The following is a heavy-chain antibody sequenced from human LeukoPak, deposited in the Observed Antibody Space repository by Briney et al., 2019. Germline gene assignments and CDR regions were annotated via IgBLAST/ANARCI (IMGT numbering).Heavy chain of an antibody. CDR3: AKDSTSYYYGLDY. CDR2: ISSDGSNK. D-gene: IGHD3-22*01. CDR1: GLTFSTYG. Sequence: GRSLRLSCAASGLTFSTYGMHWVRQAPGKGLEWVAVISSDGSNKYYADSVKGRFTISRDNSKNTLFLQMNSLRAEDTAVYYCAKDSTSYYYGLDYWGLGTLVTVSS. V-gene: IGHV3-30*18. J-gene: IGHJ4*02.